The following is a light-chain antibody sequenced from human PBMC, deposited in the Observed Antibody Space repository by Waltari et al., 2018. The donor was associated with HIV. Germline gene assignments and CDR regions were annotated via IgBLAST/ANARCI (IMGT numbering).Light chain of an antibody. J-gene: IGKJ1*01. V-gene: IGKV1-5*03. CDR3: QQYNTSEGT. Sequence: DIQMTQSPSTLSASVGDRVTITCRASQNIDRSLAWYQQNPGKAPNLLIYKASTLQSEVPSRFSGSGSGTEFTLTIISLQPDDFATFYCQQYNTSEGTFGQGTKVDVK. CDR2: KAS. CDR1: QNIDRS.